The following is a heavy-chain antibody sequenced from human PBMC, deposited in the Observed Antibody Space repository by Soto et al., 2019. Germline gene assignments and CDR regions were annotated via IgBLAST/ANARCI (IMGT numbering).Heavy chain of an antibody. V-gene: IGHV3-30*03. D-gene: IGHD3-3*01. CDR2: ISRDGGIK. J-gene: IGHJ1*01. CDR3: ASGECGCYDYSLGY. CDR1: GFSFRSYV. Sequence: GVSLRLACAVSGFSFRSYVMHCVRQAPGKGLEWVAVISRDGGIKHYTDSVKGRFTISRDKSQNTLYLEINSLRPEDTAVYFGASGECGCYDYSLGYWGRGTQFTVS.